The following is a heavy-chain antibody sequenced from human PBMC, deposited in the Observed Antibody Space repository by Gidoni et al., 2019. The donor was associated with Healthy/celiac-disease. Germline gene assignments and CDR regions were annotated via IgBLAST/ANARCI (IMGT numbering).Heavy chain of an antibody. CDR1: GFTFSSYW. J-gene: IGHJ4*02. D-gene: IGHD6-19*01. V-gene: IGHV3-7*01. Sequence: EVQLVASGGGLVQPGGSLRLSCAASGFTFSSYWMSWVRQAPGKGLEWVANIKQDGSEKYYVDSVKGRFTISRDNAKNSLYLQMNSLRAEDTAVYYCARVGIAVAGYYFDYWGQGTLVTVSS. CDR2: IKQDGSEK. CDR3: ARVGIAVAGYYFDY.